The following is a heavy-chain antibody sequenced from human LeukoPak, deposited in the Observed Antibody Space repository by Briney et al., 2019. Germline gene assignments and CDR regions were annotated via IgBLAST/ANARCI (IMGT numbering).Heavy chain of an antibody. CDR2: INPSGGST. J-gene: IGHJ4*02. V-gene: IGHV1-46*01. Sequence: GASVKVSCKASGYTFSTYNINWVRQAPGQGLEWMGIINPSGGSTSYAQKFQGRVTMTRDTSTSTVYMELSRLRSADTAVYYCLRGNSGYQYFDYWGQGTLVTVSS. D-gene: IGHD5-12*01. CDR1: GYTFSTYN. CDR3: LRGNSGYQYFDY.